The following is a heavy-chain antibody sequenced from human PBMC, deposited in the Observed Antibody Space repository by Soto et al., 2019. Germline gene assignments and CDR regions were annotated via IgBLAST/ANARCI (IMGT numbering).Heavy chain of an antibody. V-gene: IGHV4-31*03. J-gene: IGHJ4*02. Sequence: PSETLSLTCTVSGGSISSGGYYWSWIRQHPGKGLEWIGYIYYSGSTYYNPSLESRVTISVDTSKNQFSLKLSSVTAADTAVYYCAQGGEQLWSIDYWGQGTLVTVSS. CDR2: IYYSGST. CDR3: AQGGEQLWSIDY. CDR1: GGSISSGGYY. D-gene: IGHD5-18*01.